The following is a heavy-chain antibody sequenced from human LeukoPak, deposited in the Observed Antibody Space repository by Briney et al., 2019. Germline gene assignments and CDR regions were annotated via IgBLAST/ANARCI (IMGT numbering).Heavy chain of an antibody. CDR3: ARASVRAPIAAAGIGYYYGMDV. CDR1: GYTFTSYG. V-gene: IGHV1-18*01. J-gene: IGHJ6*02. D-gene: IGHD6-13*01. Sequence: ASVKVSCKASGYTFTSYGISWVRQAPGQGLEWMGWISAYNGNTNYAQKFQGRVTITADESTSTAYMELSSLRSEDTAVYYCARASVRAPIAAAGIGYYYGMDVWGQGTTVTVSS. CDR2: ISAYNGNT.